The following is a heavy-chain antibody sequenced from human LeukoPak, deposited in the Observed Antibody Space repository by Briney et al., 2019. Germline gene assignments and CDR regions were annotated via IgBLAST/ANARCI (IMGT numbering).Heavy chain of an antibody. CDR1: GFTFSSYA. D-gene: IGHD2-15*01. CDR3: VKDQTTLGFDY. CDR2: ISSNGGST. J-gene: IGHJ4*02. Sequence: GGSLRLSCSASGFTFSSYAMHWVRQAPGKGLECVSAISSNGGSTYYADSVTGRFTISRDNSKNTLYLQMSSLRAEDTAVYYCVKDQTTLGFDYWGQGTLVTVSS. V-gene: IGHV3-64D*06.